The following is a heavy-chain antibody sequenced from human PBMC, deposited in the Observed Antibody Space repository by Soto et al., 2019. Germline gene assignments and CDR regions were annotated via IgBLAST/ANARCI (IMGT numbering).Heavy chain of an antibody. D-gene: IGHD3-10*01. CDR1: GGSISSSSYY. Sequence: SETLSLTCTVSGGSISSSSYYWGWIRQPPGKGLEWIGSIYYSGSTYYNPSLKSRVTISVDTSKNQFSLKLSSVTAADTAVYYCARQRQNSGGYGSGSYYRWGQGTLVTVSS. V-gene: IGHV4-39*01. CDR2: IYYSGST. CDR3: ARQRQNSGGYGSGSYYR. J-gene: IGHJ4*02.